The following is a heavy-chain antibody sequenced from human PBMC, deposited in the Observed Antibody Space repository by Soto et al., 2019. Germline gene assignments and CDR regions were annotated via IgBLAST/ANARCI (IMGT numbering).Heavy chain of an antibody. CDR1: GGSISSGGYY. D-gene: IGHD4-17*01. CDR3: ARVFITSYGDYDVDV. Sequence: SETLSLTCTVSGGSISSGGYYCSWIRQHPGKGLEWIGYIYYSGSTYYNSSLKSRVTISVDTSKNQFSLKLSSVTAADTAVYYCARVFITSYGDYDVDVWGQGTTVTV. V-gene: IGHV4-31*03. J-gene: IGHJ6*02. CDR2: IYYSGST.